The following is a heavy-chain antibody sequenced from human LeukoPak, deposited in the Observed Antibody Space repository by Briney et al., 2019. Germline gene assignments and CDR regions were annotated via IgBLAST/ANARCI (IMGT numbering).Heavy chain of an antibody. CDR1: GGSISSYY. V-gene: IGHV4-59*01. J-gene: IGHJ4*02. CDR3: ARGYSSSWYYFDY. Sequence: KPSETLSLTCTVSGGSISSYYWSWIRQPPGKGLEWIGYIYYSGSTNYNPSLKSRVTMAVDTSKNQFSLKLSSVTAADTAVYYCARGYSSSWYYFDYWGQGTLVTVTS. D-gene: IGHD6-13*01. CDR2: IYYSGST.